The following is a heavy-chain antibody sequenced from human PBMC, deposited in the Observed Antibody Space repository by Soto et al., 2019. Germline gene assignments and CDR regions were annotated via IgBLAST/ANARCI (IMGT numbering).Heavy chain of an antibody. V-gene: IGHV4-38-2*02. CDR3: AREPDYGDCFDY. J-gene: IGHJ4*02. Sequence: ETLSLTCAVSGYSISSGYYWGWIRQPPGKGLEWIGSIYHSGSTYYNPSLKSRVTISVDTSKNQFSLKLSSVTAADTAVYYCAREPDYGDCFDYWGQGTLVTVSS. D-gene: IGHD4-17*01. CDR1: GYSISSGYY. CDR2: IYHSGST.